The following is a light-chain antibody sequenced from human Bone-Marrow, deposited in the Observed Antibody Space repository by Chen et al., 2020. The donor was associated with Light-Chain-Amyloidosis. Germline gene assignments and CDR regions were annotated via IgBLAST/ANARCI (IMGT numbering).Light chain of an antibody. Sequence: EIVMTQSPATLSLSPGERATISCRASHSVSSNLAWYQQKPGQAPRLLIYGAFTRATGIPARFSGGGSGTEFTLTISSLQSEDFAVYYCQQYNDWPRTFGQGIRVEIK. CDR1: HSVSSN. V-gene: IGKV3-15*01. CDR3: QQYNDWPRT. J-gene: IGKJ1*01. CDR2: GAF.